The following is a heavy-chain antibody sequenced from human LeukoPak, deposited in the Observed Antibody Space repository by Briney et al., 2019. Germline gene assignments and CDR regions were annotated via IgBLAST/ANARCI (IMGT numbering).Heavy chain of an antibody. J-gene: IGHJ4*02. CDR2: ISGSGGST. CDR3: AKDVGNGDYDLYFDY. CDR1: GFTFSSYA. D-gene: IGHD4-17*01. Sequence: GGSLRLSCAASGFTFSSYAMSWVRQAPGKGLEWVSAISGSGGSTYYADSVKGRSTISRDNSKNTLYLQMNSLRAEDTAVYYCAKDVGNGDYDLYFDYWGQGTLVTVSS. V-gene: IGHV3-23*01.